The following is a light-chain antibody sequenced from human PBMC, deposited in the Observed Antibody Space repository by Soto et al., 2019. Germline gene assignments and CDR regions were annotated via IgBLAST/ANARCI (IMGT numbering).Light chain of an antibody. Sequence: EIVMTQSPATLSVSPGERATLSCRASHSLTSRLAWYQHKPGQAPRLLIYGASTKATGIPARFSGSGSRTDFSLTISSLQSEDFSVYFCQQYNTWPLTFGGGTSVEIK. J-gene: IGKJ4*01. V-gene: IGKV3-15*01. CDR3: QQYNTWPLT. CDR1: HSLTSR. CDR2: GAS.